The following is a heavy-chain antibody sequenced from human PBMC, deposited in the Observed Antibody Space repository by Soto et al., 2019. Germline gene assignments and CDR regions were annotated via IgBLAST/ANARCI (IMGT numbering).Heavy chain of an antibody. CDR2: TWYDGSNK. Sequence: QVQLVESGGGVVQPGTSLRLSCAASGFSFSIYGMNWVRQAPGEGLEWVAGTWYDGSNKYYADSVKGRFSISIDNSQNTLFLQMNSLRAEDTAVYYCARDDKDEYGADRGGFGCWGQGTLVTVSS. V-gene: IGHV3-33*01. CDR1: GFSFSIYG. CDR3: ARDDKDEYGADRGGFGC. J-gene: IGHJ4*02. D-gene: IGHD4-17*01.